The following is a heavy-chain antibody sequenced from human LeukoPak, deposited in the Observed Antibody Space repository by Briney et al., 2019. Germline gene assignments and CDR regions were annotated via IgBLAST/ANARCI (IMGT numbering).Heavy chain of an antibody. D-gene: IGHD5-12*01. V-gene: IGHV4-39*07. J-gene: IGHJ4*02. CDR2: IYYSGST. CDR1: GGSISSSSYY. Sequence: SSETLSLTCTVSGGSISSSSYYWGWIRQPPGKGLEWNGSIYYSGSTYYNPSLKSRVTISVDTSKNQFSLKLSSVTAADTAVYYCARGYSGYTLDYWGQGTLVTVSS. CDR3: ARGYSGYTLDY.